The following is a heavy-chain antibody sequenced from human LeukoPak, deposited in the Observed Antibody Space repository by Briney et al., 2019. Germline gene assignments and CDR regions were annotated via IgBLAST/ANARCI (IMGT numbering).Heavy chain of an antibody. J-gene: IGHJ4*02. CDR1: GGSFSGYY. D-gene: IGHD3-16*02. Sequence: PSETLSLTCAVYGGSFSGYYWSWIRQPPGKGLEWIGEINHSGSTNYNPSLKSRVTISVDTSKNQFSLKLSPVTAADTAVYYCARGYGRYDYVWGSYRYSFDYWGQGTLVTVSS. CDR3: ARGYGRYDYVWGSYRYSFDY. V-gene: IGHV4-34*01. CDR2: INHSGST.